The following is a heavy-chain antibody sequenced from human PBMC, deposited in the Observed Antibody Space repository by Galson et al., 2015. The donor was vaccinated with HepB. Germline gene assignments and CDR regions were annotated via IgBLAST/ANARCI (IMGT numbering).Heavy chain of an antibody. CDR2: ISYDGSNK. CDR3: ARAESSSWHNFDY. D-gene: IGHD6-13*01. Sequence: SLRLSCAASGFTFSDYTMHWVRQAPGKGLGWMAVISYDGSNKYHADSVKGRFTISRDNSKNTLHLQMNSLRTEDTAMYYCARAESSSWHNFDYWGQGTLVTVSS. CDR1: GFTFSDYT. V-gene: IGHV3-30-3*01. J-gene: IGHJ4*02.